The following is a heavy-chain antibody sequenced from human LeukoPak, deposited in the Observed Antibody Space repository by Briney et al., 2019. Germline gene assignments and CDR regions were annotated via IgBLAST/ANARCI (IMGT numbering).Heavy chain of an antibody. CDR3: ARAALSASYFDY. CDR2: ISAYNGNT. J-gene: IGHJ4*02. D-gene: IGHD3-3*01. Sequence: ASVKVSCKASGYTFTSYSISRVRQAPGQGLEWMGWISAYNGNTNYAQKLQGRVTMTTDTSTSTAYMELRSLRSEDTAVYYCARAALSASYFDYWGQGTLVTVSS. V-gene: IGHV1-18*01. CDR1: GYTFTSYS.